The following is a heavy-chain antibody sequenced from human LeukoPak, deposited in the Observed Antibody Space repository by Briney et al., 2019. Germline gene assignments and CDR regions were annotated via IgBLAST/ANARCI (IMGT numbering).Heavy chain of an antibody. Sequence: ASVKVSCKASGYTLSEYGISWVRQAPGQELEWVVWITTYNGEKIYSQKFQGRVTMTTDTSSGTYYMELRNLRSDDTAIYYCARDCSNGVCYPRDYWGQGTLVIVSS. CDR1: GYTLSEYG. V-gene: IGHV1-18*01. CDR3: ARDCSNGVCYPRDY. D-gene: IGHD2-8*01. CDR2: ITTYNGEK. J-gene: IGHJ4*02.